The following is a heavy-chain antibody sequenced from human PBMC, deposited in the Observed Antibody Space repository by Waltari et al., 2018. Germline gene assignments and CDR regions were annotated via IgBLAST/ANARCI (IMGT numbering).Heavy chain of an antibody. V-gene: IGHV3-30*02. CDR2: ISFDGKKI. D-gene: IGHD4-17*01. CDR3: AKDGDYSLTEYDAFDV. Sequence: VQLLESGGGVVQPGGSLRLSCAASGFIFSSQGMHWVRQIPGKRLEWVGFISFDGKKIFDADSVRGRFSISRDNSDNMVFLQMNSLRPEDSGVYYCAKDGDYSLTEYDAFDVWGQGTVVTVSP. CDR1: GFIFSSQG. J-gene: IGHJ3*01.